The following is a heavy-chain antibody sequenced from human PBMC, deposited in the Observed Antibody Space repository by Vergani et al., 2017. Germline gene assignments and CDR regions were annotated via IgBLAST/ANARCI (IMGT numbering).Heavy chain of an antibody. Sequence: QVRLVESGGGVVQTGGSLRLSCEASGFTFSDYNMHWVRQAPGKGLEWVAVIWYDGATRYMADAVKGRFTISRDNSKNTVNLQMNSLRAEDTAVYYCAKSGRRGSSTSCYFSPADYWGQGTLVTVSS. CDR3: AKSGRRGSSTSCYFSPADY. CDR1: GFTFSDYN. D-gene: IGHD2-2*01. V-gene: IGHV3-33*03. J-gene: IGHJ4*02. CDR2: IWYDGATR.